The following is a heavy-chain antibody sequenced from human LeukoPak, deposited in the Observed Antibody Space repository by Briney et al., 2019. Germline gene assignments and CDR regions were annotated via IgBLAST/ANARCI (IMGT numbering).Heavy chain of an antibody. Sequence: GRSLRLSCAASGFTFSSYAMHWVRQAPGKGLEWVAVISYDGSNKYYADSVKGRFTISRDNSKNTLYLQMNSLRAEDTAVYYCARDDKGYSSSSKYFQHWGQGTLVTVSS. V-gene: IGHV3-30-3*01. D-gene: IGHD6-6*01. CDR3: ARDDKGYSSSSKYFQH. CDR2: ISYDGSNK. CDR1: GFTFSSYA. J-gene: IGHJ1*01.